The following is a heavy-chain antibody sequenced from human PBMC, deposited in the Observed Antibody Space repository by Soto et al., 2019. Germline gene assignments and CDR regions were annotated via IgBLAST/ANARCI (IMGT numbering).Heavy chain of an antibody. J-gene: IGHJ6*02. CDR2: ISGSGGAT. D-gene: IGHD6-6*01. Sequence: GGSLRLSCAASGFTFSSYAMTWVHQAPGKGLEWVSIISGSGGATYYADSVKGRFSISRDNSKNTLYLQMNSLRAEDTAVYFCAKALYGSSSPYYYGMDVWGQGTTVTVSS. V-gene: IGHV3-23*01. CDR3: AKALYGSSSPYYYGMDV. CDR1: GFTFSSYA.